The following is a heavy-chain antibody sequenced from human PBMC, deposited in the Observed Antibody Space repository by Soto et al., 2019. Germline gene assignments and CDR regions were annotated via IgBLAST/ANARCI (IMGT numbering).Heavy chain of an antibody. CDR3: AKEFSVASLGEFWYFDL. CDR1: GFTFFNYG. CDR2: VSGDGYTT. Sequence: EVQVLESGGGLVQPGGSLRLSCAASGFTFFNYGMTWVRQAPGKGLEWVSSVSGDGYTTYYADSVRGRFTISRDNSKGTRFAQLNGLRAEDTGVYYCAKEFSVASLGEFWYFDLWGCGTQVTGSS. V-gene: IGHV3-23*01. D-gene: IGHD3-16*01. J-gene: IGHJ2*01.